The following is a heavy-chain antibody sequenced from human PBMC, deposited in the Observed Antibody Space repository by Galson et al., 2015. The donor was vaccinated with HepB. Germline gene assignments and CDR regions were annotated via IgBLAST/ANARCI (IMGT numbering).Heavy chain of an antibody. CDR3: ARERAYGSGSRNAPFAF. D-gene: IGHD3-10*01. Sequence: SVKVSCKASGYTFISYSIGWVRQAPGQGLEWMGWISGYNDKTNYAQKFQGRVTMTTDTSTSTAYMELRSLRVEDTAVYYCARERAYGSGSRNAPFAFWGQGTLVTVSS. CDR1: GYTFISYS. CDR2: ISGYNDKT. J-gene: IGHJ4*02. V-gene: IGHV1-18*01.